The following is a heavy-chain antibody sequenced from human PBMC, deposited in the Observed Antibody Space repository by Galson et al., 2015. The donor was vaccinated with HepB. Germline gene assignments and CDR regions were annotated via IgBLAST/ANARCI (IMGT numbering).Heavy chain of an antibody. V-gene: IGHV3-30*18. CDR2: ISYDGSNK. CDR3: AKEEYCSGGSCYPWAYYFDY. J-gene: IGHJ4*02. CDR1: GFTFSSYG. Sequence: SLRLSCAASGFTFSSYGMHWVRQAPGKGLEWVAVISYDGSNKYYADSVKGRFTISRDNSKNTLYLQMNSLRAEDTAVYYCAKEEYCSGGSCYPWAYYFDYWGQGTLVTVSS. D-gene: IGHD2-15*01.